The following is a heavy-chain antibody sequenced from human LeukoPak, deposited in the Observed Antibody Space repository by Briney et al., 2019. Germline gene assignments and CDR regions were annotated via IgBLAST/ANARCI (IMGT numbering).Heavy chain of an antibody. CDR3: ATDQNYYGSRSWFDP. J-gene: IGHJ5*02. CDR2: IHYSGST. Sequence: SETLSLTCTVSGDSISSRNYYWGWIRQPPGKGLEWIGSIHYSGSTYYSPSLKSRVTISVDTSKNQFSLKLGSVTPPDTAVYYCATDQNYYGSRSWFDPWGQGTLVTVSS. CDR1: GDSISSRNYY. V-gene: IGHV4-39*07. D-gene: IGHD3-10*01.